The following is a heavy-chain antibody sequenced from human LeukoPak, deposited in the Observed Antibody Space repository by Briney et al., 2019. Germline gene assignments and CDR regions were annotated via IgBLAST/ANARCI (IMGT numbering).Heavy chain of an antibody. V-gene: IGHV1-18*04. CDR2: ISAYKGNT. Sequence: ASVKVSCKASGYTFTSYYMHWVRQAPGQGLEWMGWISAYKGNTNYAQKLQGRVTMTTDTSTSTAYMELRSLRSDDTAVYYCARDLSYGSGSYDYWGQGTLVTVSS. J-gene: IGHJ4*02. CDR1: GYTFTSYY. CDR3: ARDLSYGSGSYDY. D-gene: IGHD3-10*01.